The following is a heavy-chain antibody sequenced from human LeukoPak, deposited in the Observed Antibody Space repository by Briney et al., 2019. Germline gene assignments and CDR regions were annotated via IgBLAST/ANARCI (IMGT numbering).Heavy chain of an antibody. CDR3: ARGDDNGDYEAID. CDR1: GYTFTSYG. CDR2: ISTYNGDT. J-gene: IGHJ4*02. D-gene: IGHD4-17*01. V-gene: IGHV1-18*01. Sequence: GASVKVSCKASGYTFTSYGIYWVRQAPGQGLEWMGWISTYNGDTNYAQKLQGRVTMTRDMSTSTVYMELSSLRSDDTAVYYCARGDDNGDYEAIDWGQGTLVTVSS.